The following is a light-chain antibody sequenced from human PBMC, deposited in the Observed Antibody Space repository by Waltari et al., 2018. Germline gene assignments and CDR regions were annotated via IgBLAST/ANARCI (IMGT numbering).Light chain of an antibody. CDR2: AAS. V-gene: IGKV1-39*01. CDR3: QQSYSTPVT. J-gene: IGKJ2*01. Sequence: DIQMTQSPSSLSASVGDRVTITCRASQSISSYLNWYQQKPGKAPKLLIYAASSLQSGVPSRFSSSGSRTDFTLTISSLQPEDFATYYCQQSYSTPVTFGQGTKLEIK. CDR1: QSISSY.